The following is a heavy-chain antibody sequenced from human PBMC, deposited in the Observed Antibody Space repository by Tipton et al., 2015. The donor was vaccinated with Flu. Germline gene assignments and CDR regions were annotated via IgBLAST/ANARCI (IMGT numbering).Heavy chain of an antibody. Sequence: TLSLTCTVSGGSISSYYWSWIRQPPGKGLEWIGHIYYSGSTNYNPSLKSRVTISVDRSKNQFSLKLSSVTAADTAVYYCARGIGQDLYYYYGRDVWGQGTTVTVSS. CDR2: IYYSGST. CDR3: ARGIGQDLYYYYGRDV. D-gene: IGHD2-15*01. CDR1: GGSISSYY. J-gene: IGHJ6*02. V-gene: IGHV4-59*01.